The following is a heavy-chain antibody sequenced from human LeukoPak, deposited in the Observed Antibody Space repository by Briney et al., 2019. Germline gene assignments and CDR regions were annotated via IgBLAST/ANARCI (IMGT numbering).Heavy chain of an antibody. V-gene: IGHV3-30-3*01. CDR1: GFTFSSYA. J-gene: IGHJ4*02. Sequence: PGGSLRLSCAASGFTFSSYAMSWVRQAPGKGLEWVAVISYDGSNKYYADSVKGRFTISRDNSKNTLYLQMNSLRAEDTAVYYCARALGYDSSGYNDYWGQGTLVTVSS. CDR3: ARALGYDSSGYNDY. D-gene: IGHD3-22*01. CDR2: ISYDGSNK.